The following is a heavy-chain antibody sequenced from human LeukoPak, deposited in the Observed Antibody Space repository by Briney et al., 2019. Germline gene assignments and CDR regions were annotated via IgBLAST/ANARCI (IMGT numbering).Heavy chain of an antibody. Sequence: SQTLSLTCTVSGGSISSGGYYWSWIRQHPGKGLEWIGYIYYSGSTYYNPSLKSRVTISVDTSKNQFSLKLSSVTAADTAVYYCARVQDSGSYFDYWGREPWSPSPQ. V-gene: IGHV4-31*03. J-gene: IGHJ4*02. CDR1: GGSISSGGYY. CDR3: ARVQDSGSYFDY. D-gene: IGHD1-26*01. CDR2: IYYSGST.